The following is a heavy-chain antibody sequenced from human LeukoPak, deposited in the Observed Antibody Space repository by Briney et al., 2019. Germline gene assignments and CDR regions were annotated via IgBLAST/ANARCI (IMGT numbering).Heavy chain of an antibody. D-gene: IGHD3-3*01. J-gene: IGHJ4*02. CDR2: FGGGYSDT. Sequence: PGGSLRLSCAASRFTFRNYAFRWVRQAPGKGLEWVSGFGGGYSDTNYADSVKGRFTISRDNSRNTLYLQMNSLRAEDTAVYYCVKDFGDFWSRDQGAFNSWGQGTLVTVSS. CDR3: VKDFGDFWSRDQGAFNS. V-gene: IGHV3-23*01. CDR1: RFTFRNYA.